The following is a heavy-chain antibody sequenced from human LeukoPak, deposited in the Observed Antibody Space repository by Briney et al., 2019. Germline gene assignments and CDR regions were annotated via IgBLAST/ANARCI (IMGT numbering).Heavy chain of an antibody. V-gene: IGHV1-69*04. CDR3: ATYLVGSAHGPDS. CDR2: LIPILGTA. CDR1: GGTFSIYA. D-gene: IGHD1-26*01. J-gene: IGHJ4*02. Sequence: SVKVSCKPSGGTFSIYAVNWVRQAPGQGLEWMGRLIPILGTADYAQKFLGRVTITADKSTSTAFMELHSLRSEDTALYYCATYLVGSAHGPDSWGQGTLVAVSS.